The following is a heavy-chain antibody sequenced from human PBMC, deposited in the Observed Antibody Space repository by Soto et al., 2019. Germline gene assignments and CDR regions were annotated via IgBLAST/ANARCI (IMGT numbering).Heavy chain of an antibody. CDR1: GGSISSSNW. CDR3: ARVLVGATTHAFDI. V-gene: IGHV4-4*02. J-gene: IGHJ3*02. Sequence: SETLSLTCAVSGGSISSSNWWSWVRQPPGKGLEWIGEIYHSGSTNYNPSLKSRVTISVDKSKNQFSLKLRSVTAADTAVYYCARVLVGATTHAFDIWGQGTMVTVSS. D-gene: IGHD1-26*01. CDR2: IYHSGST.